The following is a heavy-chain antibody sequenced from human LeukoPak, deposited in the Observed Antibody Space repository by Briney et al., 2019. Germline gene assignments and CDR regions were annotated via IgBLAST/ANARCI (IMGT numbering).Heavy chain of an antibody. D-gene: IGHD7-27*01. CDR1: GCTFTGYY. V-gene: IGHV1-2*02. J-gene: IGHJ3*02. Sequence: ASVKVSCKASGCTFTGYYMHWVRQAPGQGLEWMGWINPNSGGTNYAQKFQGRVTMTRDTSISTAYMELSRLRSDDTAVYYCARVGETGENAFDNWGQGTMVTVSS. CDR3: ARVGETGENAFDN. CDR2: INPNSGGT.